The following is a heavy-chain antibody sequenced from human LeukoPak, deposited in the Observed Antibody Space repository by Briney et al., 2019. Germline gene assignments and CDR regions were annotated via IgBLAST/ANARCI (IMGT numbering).Heavy chain of an antibody. CDR2: INPSGGST. D-gene: IGHD3-3*01. CDR1: GYTFTSYY. Sequence: ASVKVSCKASGYTFTSYYMHWVRQAPGQGVEGMGIINPSGGSTSYAQKFQCTVTMTRATSTSTVYMELSSLRSEDTAADYCARDITFFGMAYVFDPWGQGTLVTVSS. CDR3: ARDITFFGMAYVFDP. J-gene: IGHJ5*02. V-gene: IGHV1-46*01.